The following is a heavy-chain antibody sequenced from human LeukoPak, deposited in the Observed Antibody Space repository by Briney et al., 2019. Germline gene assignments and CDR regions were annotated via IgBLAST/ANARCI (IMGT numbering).Heavy chain of an antibody. D-gene: IGHD6-13*01. V-gene: IGHV3-30*02. Sequence: GGSLRLSCAASWFTFSSYGMHWVRQAPGKGLEWVAFIRYDGSNKYYADSVKGRFTISRDNSKNTLYLQMNSLRAEDTAVYYCAKEQQLLKTFDYWGQGTLVTVSS. J-gene: IGHJ4*02. CDR2: IRYDGSNK. CDR1: WFTFSSYG. CDR3: AKEQQLLKTFDY.